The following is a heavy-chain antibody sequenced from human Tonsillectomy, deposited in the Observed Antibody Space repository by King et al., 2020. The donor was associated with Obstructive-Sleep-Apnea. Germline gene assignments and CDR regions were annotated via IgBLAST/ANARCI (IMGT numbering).Heavy chain of an antibody. CDR2: LCHSGST. CDR3: ANIAAAGDYYGMDV. V-gene: IGHV4-38-2*02. CDR1: GYSISSGYC. Sequence: QLQESGPGLVKPSETLSLTCTVSGYSISSGYCWGWIRQPPGKGLEWIGSLCHSGSTYYNPSHKSRVTISVDTSKNQFSLKLSSVTAADTAVYYCANIAAAGDYYGMDVWGQGTTVTVSS. D-gene: IGHD6-13*01. J-gene: IGHJ6*02.